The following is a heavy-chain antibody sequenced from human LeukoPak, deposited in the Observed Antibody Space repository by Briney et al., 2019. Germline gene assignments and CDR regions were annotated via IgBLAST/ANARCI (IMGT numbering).Heavy chain of an antibody. CDR1: GGSISSYY. CDR2: IYYSGST. Sequence: PSETLSLTCTVSGGSISSYYWSWIRQPPGKGLEWIGYIYYSGSTNYNPSLKSRVTISVDTSKNQFSLKLSFVTAADTAVYYCARGVYSGYDFDYWGQGTLVTVSS. CDR3: ARGVYSGYDFDY. J-gene: IGHJ4*02. D-gene: IGHD5-12*01. V-gene: IGHV4-59*01.